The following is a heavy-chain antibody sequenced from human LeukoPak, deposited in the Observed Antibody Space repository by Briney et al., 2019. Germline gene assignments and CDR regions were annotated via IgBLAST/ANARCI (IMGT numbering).Heavy chain of an antibody. CDR3: ARGTYYYDSSGYSVSY. J-gene: IGHJ4*02. V-gene: IGHV3-21*01. CDR1: GFTFSGYG. D-gene: IGHD3-22*01. Sequence: PGGTLRLSCAASGFTFSGYGMSWVRQAPGKGLEWVSAISSSSSYIYYADSVKGRFTISRDNAKNSLYLQMNSLRAEDTAVYYCARGTYYYDSSGYSVSYWGQGTLVTVSS. CDR2: ISSSSSYI.